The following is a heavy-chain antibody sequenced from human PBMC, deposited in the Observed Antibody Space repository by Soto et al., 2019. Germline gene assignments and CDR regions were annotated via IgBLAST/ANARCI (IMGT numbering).Heavy chain of an antibody. J-gene: IGHJ4*02. Sequence: PSETLSLTCTVSSDSVSSSSYTWGWIRQPPGKGPEWIGSIYSSGSTYYNPSLKSRVTISVDTSKNQFSLKLSSVTAADTAVYYCARHTPAISISDHWGQGTLVTVSS. D-gene: IGHD2-15*01. CDR3: ARHTPAISISDH. CDR1: SDSVSSSSYT. CDR2: IYSSGST. V-gene: IGHV4-39*01.